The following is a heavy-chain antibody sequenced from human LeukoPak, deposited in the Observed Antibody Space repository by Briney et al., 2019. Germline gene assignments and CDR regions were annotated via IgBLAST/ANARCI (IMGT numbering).Heavy chain of an antibody. D-gene: IGHD3-16*02. CDR3: ARLGGYHDPPDY. V-gene: IGHV4-39*01. Sequence: SETLSLTCTVSDDSVSSSRYYWAWIRQPPGQELEWIKTIHYSGSTYDNPSLKSRFNMSVDTSKNQFFLKLSSVTAADTAVYYCARLGGYHDPPDYWGQGTLVTVSS. J-gene: IGHJ4*02. CDR1: DDSVSSSRYY. CDR2: IHYSGST.